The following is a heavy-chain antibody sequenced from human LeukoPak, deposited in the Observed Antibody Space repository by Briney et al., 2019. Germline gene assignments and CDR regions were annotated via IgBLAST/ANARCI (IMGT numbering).Heavy chain of an antibody. V-gene: IGHV3-23*01. CDR2: ISGGGDGT. CDR3: AKDLSSGYYPFDY. CDR1: GFTFSSNA. Sequence: GGSLRLSCAASGFTFSSNAMSWVRQAPGKGLEWVSAISGGGDGTYYADSVKGRFTISRDNSKTTLYLQLNSLRAEDTAVYYCAKDLSSGYYPFDYWGQGTLVTVSS. D-gene: IGHD3-22*01. J-gene: IGHJ4*02.